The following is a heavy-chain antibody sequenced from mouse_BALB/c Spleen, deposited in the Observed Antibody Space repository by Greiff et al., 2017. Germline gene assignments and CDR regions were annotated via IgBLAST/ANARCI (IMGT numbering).Heavy chain of an antibody. CDR2: IWGDGST. J-gene: IGHJ1*01. Sequence: VQRVESGPGLVAPSQSLSITCTVSGFSLTGYGVNWVRQPPGKGLEWLGMIWGDGSTDNNSAPKSRLSISKDNSKSQVFLKMNSLQTDDTARYYCARVGDGYYFDVWGAGTTVTVSS. V-gene: IGHV2-6-7*01. CDR3: ARVGDGYYFDV. D-gene: IGHD2-3*01. CDR1: GFSLTGYG.